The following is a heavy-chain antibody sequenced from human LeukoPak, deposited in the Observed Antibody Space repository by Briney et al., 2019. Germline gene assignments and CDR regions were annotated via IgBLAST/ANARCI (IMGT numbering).Heavy chain of an antibody. D-gene: IGHD2-15*01. CDR2: ISSSGSAI. Sequence: PGGSLRLSCAASGFPLSSYSINWVRQAPGKGLKWVSYISSSGSAIYYVDSVKGRFTVSRDNAKNSLFLQMNSPRAEDTAVYYCVRVKGSYFDYWGQGALVTVSS. CDR1: GFPLSSYS. V-gene: IGHV3-48*01. CDR3: VRVKGSYFDY. J-gene: IGHJ4*02.